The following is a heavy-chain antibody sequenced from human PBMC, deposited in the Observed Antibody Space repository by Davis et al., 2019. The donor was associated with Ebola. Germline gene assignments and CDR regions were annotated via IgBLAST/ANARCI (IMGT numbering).Heavy chain of an antibody. D-gene: IGHD2-8*02. CDR1: GFDFNSYV. J-gene: IGHJ6*02. CDR2: IAEAGDHT. Sequence: PGGSLRLSCATSGFDFNSYVMTWVRQTPGRGLEWVSSIAEAGDHTYYADSVKGRFTISRDNSERMVYLEMTNLRAEDTALYYCAKGCTGRHYGLDLWGQGTTVIVSS. V-gene: IGHV3-23*01. CDR3: AKGCTGRHYGLDL.